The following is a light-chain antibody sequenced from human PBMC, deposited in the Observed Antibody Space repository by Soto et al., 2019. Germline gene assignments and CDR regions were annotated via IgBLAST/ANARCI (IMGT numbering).Light chain of an antibody. Sequence: QSALTQPRSVSGSPGQSVTISCTGTSSDVGGYNSVSWYQQHPGKAPKLLIYDVAKWASGVPDRFSGSKSDNTASLTISGLQAEDEADYYCCSYAARGTFVFGIGTKGTVL. J-gene: IGLJ1*01. CDR2: DVA. CDR1: SSDVGGYNS. CDR3: CSYAARGTFV. V-gene: IGLV2-11*01.